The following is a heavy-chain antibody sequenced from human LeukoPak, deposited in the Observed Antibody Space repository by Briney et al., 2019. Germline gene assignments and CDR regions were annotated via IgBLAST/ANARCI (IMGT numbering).Heavy chain of an antibody. CDR3: ARIRLGVGATHDDY. CDR1: GFSLTTSGMC. V-gene: IGHV2-70*11. D-gene: IGHD1-26*01. Sequence: SGPALVKPTQTLTLTGTFSGFSLTTSGMCVSWIRQPPGKALEWLARIDWSADTYYNAFLKTRPTISKDISKSQVFLTMTTMAPVDTATYYCARIRLGVGATHDDYWGQGTLVTVSS. CDR2: IDWSADT. J-gene: IGHJ4*02.